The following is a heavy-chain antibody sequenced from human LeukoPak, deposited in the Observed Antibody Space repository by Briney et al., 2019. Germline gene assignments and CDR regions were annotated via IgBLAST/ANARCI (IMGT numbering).Heavy chain of an antibody. Sequence: SETLSLTCAVYGGSFSGYYWSRIRQPPGKGLEWIGEINHSGSTNYNPSLKSRVTISVDTSKNQFSLKLSSVTAADTAVYYCASRGGACGGDCYYAFDIWGQGTMVTVSS. V-gene: IGHV4-34*01. CDR2: INHSGST. J-gene: IGHJ3*02. D-gene: IGHD2-21*02. CDR1: GGSFSGYY. CDR3: ASRGGACGGDCYYAFDI.